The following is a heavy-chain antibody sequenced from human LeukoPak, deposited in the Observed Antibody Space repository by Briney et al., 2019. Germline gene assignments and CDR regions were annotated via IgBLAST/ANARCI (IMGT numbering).Heavy chain of an antibody. Sequence: GRSLRLSCAASGFTFSSYAMHWVRQAPGKGLEWVAVISYDGSNKYYADSVKGRFTISRDNSKNTLYLQMNSLRAEDTAVYYCARDRPPTFGVVINDAFDIWGQGTMATVSS. CDR2: ISYDGSNK. CDR1: GFTFSSYA. V-gene: IGHV3-30-3*01. J-gene: IGHJ3*02. D-gene: IGHD3-3*01. CDR3: ARDRPPTFGVVINDAFDI.